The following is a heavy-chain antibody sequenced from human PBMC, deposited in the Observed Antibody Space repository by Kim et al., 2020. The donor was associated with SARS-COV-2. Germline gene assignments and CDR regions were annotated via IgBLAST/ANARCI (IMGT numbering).Heavy chain of an antibody. CDR1: GFTFRSHA. Sequence: GGSLRLSCAASGFTFRSHAMNWVRQAPGKGLEWVSGISGSGGTTNYADSVKGRFTISRDNSKNTLYLQMNSLRAEDTAVYYCAKRYCSGGTCYSIDYWDQGTLVTVSS. CDR2: ISGSGGTT. D-gene: IGHD2-15*01. V-gene: IGHV3-23*01. J-gene: IGHJ4*02. CDR3: AKRYCSGGTCYSIDY.